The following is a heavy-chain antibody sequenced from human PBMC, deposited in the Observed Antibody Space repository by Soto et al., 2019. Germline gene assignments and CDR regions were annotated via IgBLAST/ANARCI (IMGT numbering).Heavy chain of an antibody. CDR1: GFTFSSYG. J-gene: IGHJ4*02. CDR2: ISYDGSNK. V-gene: IGHV3-30*18. D-gene: IGHD3-22*01. Sequence: QVQLVESGGGVVQPGRSLRLSCAATGFTFSSYGMHWVRQAPGKGLEWVAVISYDGSNKYYADSVKGRFTISRDNSKNTLYLQMNSLRAEDTAVYYCAKDPSAYDSSGYYHDYWGQGTLVTVSS. CDR3: AKDPSAYDSSGYYHDY.